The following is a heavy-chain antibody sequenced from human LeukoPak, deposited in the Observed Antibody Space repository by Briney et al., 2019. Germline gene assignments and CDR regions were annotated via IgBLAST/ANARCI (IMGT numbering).Heavy chain of an antibody. D-gene: IGHD6-13*01. CDR3: TRLSSAATGTLDY. CDR2: IGSKASGYAA. V-gene: IGHV3-73*01. J-gene: IGHJ4*02. Sequence: GGSLRLSCAASGFTFSGSAMHWVRQASGRGLEWVGRIGSKASGYAAAYAASVEGRFTISRDGSKNTAYLQMNSLKTEDTAVYYCTRLSSAATGTLDYWGQGTLVTVSS. CDR1: GFTFSGSA.